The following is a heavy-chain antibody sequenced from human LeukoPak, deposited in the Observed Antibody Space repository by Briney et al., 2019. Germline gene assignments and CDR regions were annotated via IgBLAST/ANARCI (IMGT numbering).Heavy chain of an antibody. V-gene: IGHV4-31*03. CDR3: AREGYYYDSSGPIDY. CDR2: ISHSGNT. J-gene: IGHJ4*02. Sequence: PSQTLSLTCTVSGGSISSAPYYWSWIRQRPGKGLEWVGYISHSGNTYYNPSLKSRLNISADTSRNQFSLKLRSVTAADTALYFCAREGYYYDSSGPIDYWGQGTRVTVSS. D-gene: IGHD3-22*01. CDR1: GGSISSAPYY.